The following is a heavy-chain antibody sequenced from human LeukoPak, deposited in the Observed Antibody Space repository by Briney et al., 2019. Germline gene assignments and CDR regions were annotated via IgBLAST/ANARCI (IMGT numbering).Heavy chain of an antibody. Sequence: GGSLRLSCAASGFTFSSYGMHWVRQAPGKGLEWVAVISYDGSNKYYADSVKGRFTTSRDNSKNTLYLQMNSLRAEDTAVYYCAMSIAVAPDYWGQGTLVTVSS. V-gene: IGHV3-30*03. D-gene: IGHD6-19*01. CDR2: ISYDGSNK. CDR1: GFTFSSYG. J-gene: IGHJ4*02. CDR3: AMSIAVAPDY.